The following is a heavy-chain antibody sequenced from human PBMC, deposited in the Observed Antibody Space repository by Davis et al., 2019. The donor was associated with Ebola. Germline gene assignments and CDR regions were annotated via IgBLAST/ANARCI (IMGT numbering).Heavy chain of an antibody. CDR2: IYHSGST. CDR3: ARGRGVATIYFDY. D-gene: IGHD5-12*01. J-gene: IGHJ4*02. CDR1: GYSIRSGYY. V-gene: IGHV4-38-2*02. Sequence: PGGSLRLSCTVSGYSIRSGYYWGWIRQPPGKGLEWIGSIYHSGSTYYNPSLKSRVTISVDTSKNQFSLKLSSVTAADTAVYYCARGRGVATIYFDYWGQGTLVTVSS.